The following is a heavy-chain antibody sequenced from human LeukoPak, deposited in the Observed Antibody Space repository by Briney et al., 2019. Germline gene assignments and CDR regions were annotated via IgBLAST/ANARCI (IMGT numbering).Heavy chain of an antibody. V-gene: IGHV3-23*01. J-gene: IGHJ6*04. CDR1: GFTFSSYG. CDR3: AELGITMIGGV. D-gene: IGHD3-10*02. Sequence: GGTLRLSWAASGFTFSSYGMSWVRQAPGKGLEWVSAISGSGGSTYYADSVKGRFTISRDNAKNSLYRQMNSLRAEDTAVYYCAELGITMIGGVWGKGTTVTISS. CDR2: ISGSGGST.